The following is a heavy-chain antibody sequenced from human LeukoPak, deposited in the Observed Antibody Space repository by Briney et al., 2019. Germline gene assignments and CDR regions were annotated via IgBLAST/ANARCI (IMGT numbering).Heavy chain of an antibody. Sequence: KASETLSLTCTVSGGSISSYYWSWIRQPPGKGLEWIGYIYYSGSTNYNPSLKSRVTISVDTSKNQLSLKLSSVTAADTAVYYCARTGGYYDSPDYWGQGTLVTVSS. CDR1: GGSISSYY. CDR3: ARTGGYYDSPDY. D-gene: IGHD3-22*01. CDR2: IYYSGST. V-gene: IGHV4-59*01. J-gene: IGHJ4*02.